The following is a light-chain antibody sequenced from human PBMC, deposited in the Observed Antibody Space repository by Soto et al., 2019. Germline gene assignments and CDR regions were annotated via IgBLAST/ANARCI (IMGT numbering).Light chain of an antibody. CDR3: GSYTTSSTLVV. CDR2: EVN. Sequence: QSALTQPASVSGSPGQSITISCTGTSSDVGGYNYVSWYQQHPGKAPKLVIYEVNNRPSGVSNRFSGSKSGNTASLTISGLQAEDEADYYCGSYTTSSTLVVFGGGTKLTVL. J-gene: IGLJ2*01. CDR1: SSDVGGYNY. V-gene: IGLV2-14*01.